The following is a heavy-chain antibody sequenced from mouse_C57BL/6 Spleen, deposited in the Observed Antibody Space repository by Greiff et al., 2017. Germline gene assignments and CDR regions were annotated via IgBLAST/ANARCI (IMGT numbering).Heavy chain of an antibody. CDR3: ARQGDAAMDY. CDR2: ISSGGSYT. CDR1: GFTFSSYG. Sequence: VQLQQSGGDLVKPGGSLKLSCAASGFTFSSYGMSWVRQTPDKRLEWVATISSGGSYTYYPDSVKGRFTISRDNAKNTLYLQMSSLKSEDTAMYYCARQGDAAMDYWGQGTSVTVSS. V-gene: IGHV5-6*01. J-gene: IGHJ4*01.